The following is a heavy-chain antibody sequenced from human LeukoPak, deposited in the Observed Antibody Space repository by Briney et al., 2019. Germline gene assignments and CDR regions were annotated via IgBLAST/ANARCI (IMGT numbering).Heavy chain of an antibody. J-gene: IGHJ4*02. V-gene: IGHV3-7*04. D-gene: IGHD2-15*01. CDR1: GFTFSGYW. CDR3: ARDLGYCSGGSCYSYYFDS. Sequence: GGSLRLSCAASGFTFSGYWMAWVRQAPGKGLEWVANMNQDGGEKYYVDSVKGRFTISRDNAKNSLDLQMNSLRAEDTAVYYCARDLGYCSGGSCYSYYFDSWGQGTLVTVSS. CDR2: MNQDGGEK.